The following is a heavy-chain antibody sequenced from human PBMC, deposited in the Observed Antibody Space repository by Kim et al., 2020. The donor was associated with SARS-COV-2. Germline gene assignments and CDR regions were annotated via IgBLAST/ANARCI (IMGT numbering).Heavy chain of an antibody. CDR3: TREKIARIYYYGSGSYHY. J-gene: IGHJ4*02. D-gene: IGHD3-10*01. Sequence: GGSLRLSCTASGFTFGDYAMSWVRQAPGKGLEWVGFIRSKAYGGTTEYAASVKGRLTISRDDSKSIAYLQMNSLKTEDTAVYYCTREKIARIYYYGSGSYHYWGQGTLVTVSS. V-gene: IGHV3-49*04. CDR2: IRSKAYGGTT. CDR1: GFTFGDYA.